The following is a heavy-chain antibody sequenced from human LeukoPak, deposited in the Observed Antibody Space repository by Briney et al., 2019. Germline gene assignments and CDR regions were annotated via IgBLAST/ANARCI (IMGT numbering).Heavy chain of an antibody. J-gene: IGHJ5*02. V-gene: IGHV3-74*01. CDR2: INGDGSTT. D-gene: IGHD2-15*01. Sequence: GGSLRLSGAASGFSFSTYWMHWVRQAPGEGLVWVSRINGDGSTTNYADSVKGRFTISRDNAKNTLYLQMNSLRAEDTAVYYCTRRVDATRWYDPWGQGTLVTVSS. CDR3: TRRVDATRWYDP. CDR1: GFSFSTYW.